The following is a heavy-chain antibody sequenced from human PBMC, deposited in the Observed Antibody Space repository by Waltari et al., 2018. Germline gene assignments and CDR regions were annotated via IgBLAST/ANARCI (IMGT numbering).Heavy chain of an antibody. Sequence: QLQLQQWGAGLLKPSETLSLTCAVYGGSFSGYYWSWHRHPPGDGREWIGEINHSGSTNYNPSLKSRVTISVDTSKNQFSLKLSSVTAADTAVDYCARGRPPMRPIAAAGTRRWFDPWGQGTLVTVSS. J-gene: IGHJ5*02. CDR1: GGSFSGYY. D-gene: IGHD6-13*01. V-gene: IGHV4-34*01. CDR2: INHSGST. CDR3: ARGRPPMRPIAAAGTRRWFDP.